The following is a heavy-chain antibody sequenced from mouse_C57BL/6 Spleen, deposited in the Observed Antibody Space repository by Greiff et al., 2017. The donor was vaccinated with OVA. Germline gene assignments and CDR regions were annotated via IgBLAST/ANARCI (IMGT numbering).Heavy chain of an antibody. D-gene: IGHD1-1*01. V-gene: IGHV14-3*01. CDR3: ASREITTVVEDYAMDY. J-gene: IGHJ4*01. CDR1: GFNIKNTY. Sequence: EVQLQQSVAELVRPGASVKLSCTASGFNIKNTYMHRVKQRPEQGLEWIGRIDPANGNTKYAPKFQGKATITADTSSNTAYLQLSSLTSEDTAIYYCASREITTVVEDYAMDYWGQGTSVTVSS. CDR2: IDPANGNT.